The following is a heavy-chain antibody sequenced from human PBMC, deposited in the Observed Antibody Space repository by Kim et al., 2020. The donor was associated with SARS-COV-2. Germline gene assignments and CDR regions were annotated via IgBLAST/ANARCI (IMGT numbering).Heavy chain of an antibody. V-gene: IGHV1-18*01. CDR1: GYTFTSYG. CDR3: ARASSSSWYGPNYYYYYGMDV. D-gene: IGHD6-13*01. Sequence: ASVKVSCKASGYTFTSYGISWVRQAPGQGLEWMGWISAYNGNTNYAQKLQGRVTMTTDTSTSTAYMELRSLRSDDTAVYYCARASSSSWYGPNYYYYYGMDVWGQGTTVTVSS. CDR2: ISAYNGNT. J-gene: IGHJ6*02.